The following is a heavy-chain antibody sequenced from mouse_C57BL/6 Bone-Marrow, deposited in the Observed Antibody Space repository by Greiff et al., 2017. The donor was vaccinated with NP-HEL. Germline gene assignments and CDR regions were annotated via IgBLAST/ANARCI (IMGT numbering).Heavy chain of an antibody. CDR1: GYTFTSYW. V-gene: IGHV1-74*01. J-gene: IGHJ3*01. D-gene: IGHD1-1*01. CDR3: AMGDGPAWFAY. Sequence: VVGSCKASGYTFTSYWMHWVKQRPGQGLEWIGRIHPSDSDTNYNQKFKGKATLTVDKSSSTAYMQLSSLTSEDSAVYYCAMGDGPAWFAYWGQGTLVTVSA. CDR2: IHPSDSDT.